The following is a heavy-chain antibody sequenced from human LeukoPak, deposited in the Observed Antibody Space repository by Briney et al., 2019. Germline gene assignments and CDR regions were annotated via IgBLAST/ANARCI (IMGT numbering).Heavy chain of an antibody. D-gene: IGHD3-22*01. V-gene: IGHV4-59*01. CDR3: VRGNYDNRGYSNAFDI. CDR2: IYYNGNT. J-gene: IGHJ3*02. CDR1: GASISSSY. Sequence: SGTLSLTCTVSGASISSSYWGWIRQPPGKRLEWIGFIYYNGNTNSNPSLKSRVTISVDTSKNQFSLKLSSVTAADTAVYYCVRGNYDNRGYSNAFDIWGQGAMVTVSS.